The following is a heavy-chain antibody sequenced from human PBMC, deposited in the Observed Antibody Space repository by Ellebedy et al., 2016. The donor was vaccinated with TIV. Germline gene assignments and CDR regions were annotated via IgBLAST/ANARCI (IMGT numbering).Heavy chain of an antibody. CDR3: ARVWEGSLYYYYGMDV. Sequence: ASVKVSCKASGYTFTSYYMHWVRQAPGQGLEWMGWISAYNGNTNYAQKLQGRVTMTTDTSTSTAYMELRSLRSDDTAVYYCARVWEGSLYYYYGMDVWGQGTTVTVSS. J-gene: IGHJ6*02. V-gene: IGHV1-18*04. CDR2: ISAYNGNT. D-gene: IGHD3-16*01. CDR1: GYTFTSYY.